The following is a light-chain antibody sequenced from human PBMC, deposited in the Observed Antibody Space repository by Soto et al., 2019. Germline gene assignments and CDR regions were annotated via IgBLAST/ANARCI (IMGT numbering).Light chain of an antibody. V-gene: IGKV3-20*01. CDR2: GAS. CDR3: QQYGSSGT. CDR1: QSISSN. J-gene: IGKJ1*01. Sequence: EIVMTQSPATLSVVPGERATLSCRASQSISSNLACYQQKPGQAPRLLIYGASSRATGIPDRFSGSGSGTDFTLTISRLEPEDFAVYYCQQYGSSGTFGQGTKVDIK.